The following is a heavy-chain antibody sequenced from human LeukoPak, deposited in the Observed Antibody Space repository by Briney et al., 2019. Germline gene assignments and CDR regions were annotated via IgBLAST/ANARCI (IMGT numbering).Heavy chain of an antibody. D-gene: IGHD3-9*01. J-gene: IGHJ3*02. CDR1: GFTVSSNY. CDR2: IYSGGST. V-gene: IGHV3-53*01. CDR3: ASSIRYFDWLPLGAFDI. Sequence: GGSLRLSCAASGFTVSSNYMSWVRQAPGKGLEWVSVIYSGGSTYYADSVKGRFTISRDNSKNTLYLQMNSLRAEDTAVYYCASSIRYFDWLPLGAFDIWGQGTMATVSS.